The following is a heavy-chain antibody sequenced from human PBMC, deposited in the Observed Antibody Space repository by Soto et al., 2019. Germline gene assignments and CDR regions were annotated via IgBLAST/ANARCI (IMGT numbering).Heavy chain of an antibody. CDR1: GYSFTTFG. J-gene: IGHJ4*02. V-gene: IGHV1-18*01. D-gene: IGHD2-2*01. Sequence: ASVKVSCKASGYSFTTFGISWLRQAPGQGLEWMGSISTYNGNTNYAQKLQGRVTMTTDTSTSTAYMELRSLRSDDTAVYYCARVAIGYCSSTSCPSAPFDYWGQGTLVTVSS. CDR2: ISTYNGNT. CDR3: ARVAIGYCSSTSCPSAPFDY.